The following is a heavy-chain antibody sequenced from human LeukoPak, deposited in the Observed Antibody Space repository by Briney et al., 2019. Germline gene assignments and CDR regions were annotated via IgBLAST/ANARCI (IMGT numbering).Heavy chain of an antibody. Sequence: YPSQTLSLTCTVSGGSISSGGYYWSWIRQHPGKGLEWIGYIYYSGSTYYNPSLKSRVTISVDTSKNQFSLKLSSVTAADTAVYYCARGEGRTRYWYFDLWGRGTLVTVSS. V-gene: IGHV4-31*03. J-gene: IGHJ2*01. CDR2: IYYSGST. D-gene: IGHD3-10*01. CDR1: GGSISSGGYY. CDR3: ARGEGRTRYWYFDL.